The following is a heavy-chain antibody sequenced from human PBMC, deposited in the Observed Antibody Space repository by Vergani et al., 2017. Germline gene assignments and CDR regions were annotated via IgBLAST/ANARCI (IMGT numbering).Heavy chain of an antibody. D-gene: IGHD1-26*01. CDR3: ARSFYRIVGATDYFDY. CDR1: GFTFSSYA. V-gene: IGHV3-21*01. Sequence: EVQLLESGGGLVQPGGSLRLSCAASGFTFSSYAMSWVRQAPGKGLGWVSAISGSSSYLYFADSVKGLFTLPRDNAKNSLYLQMNILRAEDTAVYYCARSFYRIVGATDYFDYWGQGTLVTVSS. J-gene: IGHJ4*02. CDR2: ISGSSSYL.